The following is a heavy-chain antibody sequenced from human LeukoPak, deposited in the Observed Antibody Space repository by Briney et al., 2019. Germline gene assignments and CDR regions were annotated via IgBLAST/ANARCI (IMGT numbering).Heavy chain of an antibody. V-gene: IGHV3-21*01. CDR3: ASGRQQLVF. D-gene: IGHD6-13*01. Sequence: GGSLRLSRAASGFTFSDYYMSWVRQAPGKGLEWVSSISSSSSYIYYADSVKGRFTISRDNAKNSLYLQMNSLRAEDTAVYYCASGRQQLVFGGQGTLVTVSS. J-gene: IGHJ4*02. CDR2: ISSSSSYI. CDR1: GFTFSDYY.